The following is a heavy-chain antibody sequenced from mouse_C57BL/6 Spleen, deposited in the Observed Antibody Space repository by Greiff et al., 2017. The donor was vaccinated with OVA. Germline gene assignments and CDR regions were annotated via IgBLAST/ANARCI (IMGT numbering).Heavy chain of an antibody. V-gene: IGHV3-6*01. CDR3: NYGYYFDY. D-gene: IGHD2-4*01. J-gene: IGHJ2*01. Sequence: EVKLVESGPGLVKPSQSLSLTCSVTGYSITSGYYWNWIRQFPGNKLEWMGYISYDGSNNYNPSLKNRISITRDTSKNQFFLKLNSVTTEDTATYYCNYGYYFDYWGQGTTLTVSS. CDR2: ISYDGSN. CDR1: GYSITSGYY.